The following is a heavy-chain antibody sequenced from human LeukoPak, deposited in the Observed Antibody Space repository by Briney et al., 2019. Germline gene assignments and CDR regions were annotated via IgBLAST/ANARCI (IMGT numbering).Heavy chain of an antibody. CDR2: IYYSGST. J-gene: IGHJ4*02. Sequence: PSETLSLTCTVSGGSISSSSYYWGWLRQPPGKGLEWIGSIYYSGSTYYNPSLKSRVTISVDTSKNQFSLKLSSVTAADTAVYYRARRGYDSSGYYRNYWGQGTLVTVSS. CDR1: GGSISSSSYY. V-gene: IGHV4-39*01. CDR3: ARRGYDSSGYYRNY. D-gene: IGHD3-22*01.